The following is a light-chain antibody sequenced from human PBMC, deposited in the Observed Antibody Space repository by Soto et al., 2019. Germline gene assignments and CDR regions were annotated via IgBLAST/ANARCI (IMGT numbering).Light chain of an antibody. J-gene: IGLJ3*02. CDR1: SSDDSGYNY. CDR2: EVS. V-gene: IGLV2-8*01. Sequence: QSALTQPPSASGSPGQSVTISCTGTSSDDSGYNYVSWYQQHPGKAPKLMIYEVSERPSGVPDRFSGSKSGNTASLTVSGLQAEDEADYYCSSYAGSNNLVFGGGTKLTVL. CDR3: SSYAGSNNLV.